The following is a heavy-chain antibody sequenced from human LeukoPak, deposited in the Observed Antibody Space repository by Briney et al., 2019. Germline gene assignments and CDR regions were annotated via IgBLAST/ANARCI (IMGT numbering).Heavy chain of an antibody. CDR3: AREHTPYGSGCTAAY. CDR1: GFTFSSYG. J-gene: IGHJ4*02. D-gene: IGHD6-19*01. V-gene: IGHV3-48*01. Sequence: GGSLRLSCAASGFTFSSYGMNWVRQAPGKGLKWISYISPSSSTIYYADSGKGRFTISRGNAKNSLYLQMNSLRADDTAVYYCAREHTPYGSGCTAAYWGQGILVTVSS. CDR2: ISPSSSTI.